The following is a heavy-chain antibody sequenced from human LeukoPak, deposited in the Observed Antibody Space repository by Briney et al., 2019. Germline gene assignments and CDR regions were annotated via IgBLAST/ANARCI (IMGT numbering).Heavy chain of an antibody. CDR1: GFTFSSYG. CDR3: AKSAGYSSGWYGDYFDT. CDR2: ISYDGSNK. V-gene: IGHV3-30*18. D-gene: IGHD6-19*01. Sequence: GRSLRLSCAASGFTFSSYGLLWVRQAPGKGLEWVAVISYDGSNKYSADSVKGRFTISRDNSKNTLYLQMNSLRAEDTAMYYCAKSAGYSSGWYGDYFDTWGQGTLVTVSS. J-gene: IGHJ4*02.